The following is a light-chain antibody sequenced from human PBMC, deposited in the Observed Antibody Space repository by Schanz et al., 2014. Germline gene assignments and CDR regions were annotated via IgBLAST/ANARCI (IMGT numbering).Light chain of an antibody. J-gene: IGKJ1*01. CDR2: GAS. CDR1: QSVSSSY. CDR3: QQYNSYSPET. V-gene: IGKV3-20*01. Sequence: EIVLTQSPGTLSLSPGERATLSCRASQSVSSSYLAWYQQKPGQAPRLLIYGASTRATGIPVRFSGSGSGTEFTLTISSLQPDDFATYHCQQYNSYSPETFGQGTKVEIK.